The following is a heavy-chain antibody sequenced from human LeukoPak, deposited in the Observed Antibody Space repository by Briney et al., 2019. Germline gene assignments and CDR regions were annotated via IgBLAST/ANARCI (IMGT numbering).Heavy chain of an antibody. D-gene: IGHD2-15*01. CDR3: ARDSGARGRGLA. J-gene: IGHJ5*02. Sequence: PGGSLRLSCAPSGFTFRIYSMNWVRQAPGTWLEWVSSIGPSSGDIYYADSVKGRFTISRDNDKNSLYLQMNSLRAEDTAVYYCARDSGARGRGLAWGQGTQVTVSS. V-gene: IGHV3-21*01. CDR1: GFTFRIYS. CDR2: IGPSSGDI.